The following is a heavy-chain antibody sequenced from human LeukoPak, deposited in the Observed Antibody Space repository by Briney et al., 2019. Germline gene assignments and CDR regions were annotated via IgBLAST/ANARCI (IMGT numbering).Heavy chain of an antibody. CDR1: GGSISSSSYY. CDR3: ASNHCSSTRCYGPYNWFDP. V-gene: IGHV4-39*01. CDR2: IYYSGST. D-gene: IGHD2-2*01. Sequence: SETLSLTCTVSGGSISSSSYYWGWIRQPPGKGLEWIGSIYYSGSTYYNPSLKSRVTISVDTSKKQFSLKLSSVTAADTAVYYCASNHCSSTRCYGPYNWFDPWGQGTLVTVSS. J-gene: IGHJ5*02.